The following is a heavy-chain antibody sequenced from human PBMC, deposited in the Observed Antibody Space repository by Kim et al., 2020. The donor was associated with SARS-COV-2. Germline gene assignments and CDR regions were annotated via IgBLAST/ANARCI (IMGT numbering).Heavy chain of an antibody. CDR2: IKSKTDGGTT. CDR1: GFTFSNAW. CDR3: TTDPSFGYGDYFPLPDYYYGMDV. D-gene: IGHD4-17*01. J-gene: IGHJ6*02. Sequence: GGSLRLSCAASGFTFSNAWMSWVRQAPGKGLEWVGRIKSKTDGGTTDYAAPVKGRFTISRDDSKNTLYLQMNSLKTEDTAVYYCTTDPSFGYGDYFPLPDYYYGMDVWGQGTTVTVSS. V-gene: IGHV3-15*01.